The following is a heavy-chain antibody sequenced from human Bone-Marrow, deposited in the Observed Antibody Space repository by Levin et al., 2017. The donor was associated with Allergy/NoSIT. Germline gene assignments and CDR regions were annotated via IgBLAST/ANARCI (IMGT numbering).Heavy chain of an antibody. CDR3: ARANYDILTGYLHYFDY. V-gene: IGHV3-64*01. D-gene: IGHD3-9*01. CDR2: ISSNGGST. J-gene: IGHJ4*02. Sequence: PGGSLRLSCAASGFTFSSYAMHWVRQAPGKGLEYVSAISSNGGSTYYANSVKGRFTISRDNSKNTLYLQMGSLRAEDMAVYYCARANYDILTGYLHYFDYWGQGTLVTVSS. CDR1: GFTFSSYA.